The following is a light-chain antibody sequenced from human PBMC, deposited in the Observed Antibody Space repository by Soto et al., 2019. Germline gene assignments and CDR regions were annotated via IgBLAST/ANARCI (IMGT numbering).Light chain of an antibody. J-gene: IGLJ1*01. CDR1: SSDVGFYNF. CDR3: ASYAGTKLFV. CDR2: EVT. Sequence: QSALTQPPSASGSPGQSLTISCTGTSSDVGFYNFVSWYQQRPGKAPKLVIYEVTKRPSGVPDRFSGSKSGSTASLTVSGLHADDEADYYCASYAGTKLFVFGSGTKFAVL. V-gene: IGLV2-8*01.